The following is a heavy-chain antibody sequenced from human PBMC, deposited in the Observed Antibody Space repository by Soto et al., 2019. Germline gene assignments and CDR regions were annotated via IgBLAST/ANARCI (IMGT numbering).Heavy chain of an antibody. J-gene: IGHJ6*02. V-gene: IGHV1-8*01. Sequence: ASVKVSCKASGYTFTSYDINWVRQATGQGLEWMGWMNPNSGNTGYAQKFQGRVTMTTDTSTSTAYMELRSLRSDDTAVYYCGKYYYYYGMDVWGQGTTVTVSS. CDR1: GYTFTSYD. CDR2: MNPNSGNT. CDR3: GKYYYYYGMDV.